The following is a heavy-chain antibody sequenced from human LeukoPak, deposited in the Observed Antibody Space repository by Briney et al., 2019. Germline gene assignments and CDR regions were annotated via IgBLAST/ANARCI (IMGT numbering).Heavy chain of an antibody. J-gene: IGHJ4*02. Sequence: GGSLRLSCAASGFTFDDYAMPWVRQAPGKGLEWVSCISRNSGSIGYADSVKGRCTISRDNAKNSLYLQMNSLRAEDTALYYCGRASRYCRSTSCPPDYWGQGTLVTVST. CDR3: GRASRYCRSTSCPPDY. CDR2: ISRNSGSI. D-gene: IGHD2-2*01. CDR1: GFTFDDYA. V-gene: IGHV3-9*01.